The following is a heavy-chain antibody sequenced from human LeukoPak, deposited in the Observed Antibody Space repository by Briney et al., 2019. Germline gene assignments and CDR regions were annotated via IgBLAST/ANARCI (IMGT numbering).Heavy chain of an antibody. CDR3: AFKYSSGWYWKGFDY. V-gene: IGHV1-24*01. Sequence: GASVKVSCKVSGYTLTELSMHWVRQATGKGLEWMGGFDPEDGETIYAQKFQGRVTMTEDTSTDTAYMELSSLRSEDTAVYYCAFKYSSGWYWKGFDYWGQGTLVTVSS. CDR2: FDPEDGET. J-gene: IGHJ4*02. CDR1: GYTLTELS. D-gene: IGHD6-19*01.